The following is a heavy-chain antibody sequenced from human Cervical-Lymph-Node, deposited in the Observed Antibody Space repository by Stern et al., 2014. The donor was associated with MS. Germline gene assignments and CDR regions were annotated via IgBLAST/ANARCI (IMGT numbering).Heavy chain of an antibody. V-gene: IGHV1-69*09. J-gene: IGHJ5*02. CDR1: GGTFSSSYA. CDR2: IIPILGLA. CDR3: ARGVVSNRAAATLHNLFDP. Sequence: VQLVESEAEVKKPGSSMNVSCKTSGGTFSSSYAITWMRQAPGQRLEWMGRIIPILGLANYAQKFQGRVTITADTSTSTTYMELSSLRSEDTAVYYCARGVVSNRAAATLHNLFDPWGQGTLVTVSS. D-gene: IGHD2-15*01.